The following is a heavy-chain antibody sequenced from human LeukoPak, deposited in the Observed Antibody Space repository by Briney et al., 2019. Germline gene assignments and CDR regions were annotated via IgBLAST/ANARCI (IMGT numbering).Heavy chain of an antibody. Sequence: PGGSLRLSCKASGFTFSSYGMHWVRQAPGKGLQWVAFTRYDGSNKDYADFVNGRFTISRDNSEDMLYLEMNSLSPEDTAVYYCVKDDGTYYFDSWGRRTLVTVST. V-gene: IGHV3-30*02. CDR3: VKDDGTYYFDS. D-gene: IGHD2-21*01. CDR1: GFTFSSYG. J-gene: IGHJ4*02. CDR2: TRYDGSNK.